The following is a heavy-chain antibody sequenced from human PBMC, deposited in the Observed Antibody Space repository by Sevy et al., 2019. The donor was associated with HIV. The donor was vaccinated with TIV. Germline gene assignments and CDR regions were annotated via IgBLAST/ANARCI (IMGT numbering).Heavy chain of an antibody. CDR3: AITREYYSDSSGYFDF. CDR2: FDPEDAKT. Sequence: ASVKVSCKISGYTLTEFSMHWVRQVPGKGLEGMGRFDPEDAKTSYEQKLQGRVTMTEDTSTDTAYMELRSLRSTDTAMYYCAITREYYSDSSGYFDFWGQGTLVTVSS. V-gene: IGHV1-24*01. J-gene: IGHJ4*02. CDR1: GYTLTEFS. D-gene: IGHD3-22*01.